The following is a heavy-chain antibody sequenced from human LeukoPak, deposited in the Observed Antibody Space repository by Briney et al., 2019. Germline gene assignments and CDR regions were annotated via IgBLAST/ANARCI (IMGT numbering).Heavy chain of an antibody. CDR3: ARDRGWNYDYYYMDV. D-gene: IGHD6-19*01. V-gene: IGHV4-30-4*08. Sequence: SESLSLTCTVSGGSISSGDYYWSWIRQPPGKGLEWIGYIYYSGSTYYNPSLKSRVTISVDTSKNQFSLKLSSVTAADTAVYYCARDRGWNYDYYYMDVWGKGTTVTVSS. CDR2: IYYSGST. J-gene: IGHJ6*03. CDR1: GGSISSGDYY.